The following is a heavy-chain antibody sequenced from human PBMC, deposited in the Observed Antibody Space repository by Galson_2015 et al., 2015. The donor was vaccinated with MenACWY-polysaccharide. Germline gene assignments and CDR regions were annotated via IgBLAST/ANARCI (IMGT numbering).Heavy chain of an antibody. CDR1: GFPFSTYW. J-gene: IGHJ4*02. CDR2: IKSDGSST. V-gene: IGHV3-74*01. D-gene: IGHD5-12*01. Sequence: LRLSCAASGFPFSTYWMHWVRQAPGKGLVWVSRIKSDGSSTNYADSVKGRFTISRDNAKNTLYLQMNSLRAEDTALYYCARGYSAYDWGQGTLVTVSA. CDR3: ARGYSAYD.